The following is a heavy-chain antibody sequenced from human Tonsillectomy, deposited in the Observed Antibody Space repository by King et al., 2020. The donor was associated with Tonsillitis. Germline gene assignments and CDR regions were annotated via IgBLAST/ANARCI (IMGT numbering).Heavy chain of an antibody. Sequence: QLQESGPGLVKPSETLSLTCAVSGYSITSAYYWGWIRQPPGKGLEWVGSVFHSGTTYYIPSLKSRVPISLHTSKNQFSLKLTSVTAADTAVYYCAGMSHEWLVDFWGQGTLVTVSS. J-gene: IGHJ4*02. D-gene: IGHD6-19*01. CDR3: AGMSHEWLVDF. CDR1: GYSITSAYY. V-gene: IGHV4-38-2*01. CDR2: VFHSGTT.